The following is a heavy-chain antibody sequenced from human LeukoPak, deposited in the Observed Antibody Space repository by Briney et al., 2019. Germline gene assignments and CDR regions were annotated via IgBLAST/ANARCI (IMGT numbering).Heavy chain of an antibody. D-gene: IGHD5-24*01. CDR2: INPSAGNT. Sequence: ASVKVSCKASGYTFTSYYMYWVRQAPGQGLEWMGLINPSAGNTNYAQRFQGRVTMTRNTSTSTVYMELSSLRSEDTAVYYCARIRDGYNDAYDIWGQGTMVTVPS. J-gene: IGHJ3*02. CDR1: GYTFTSYY. CDR3: ARIRDGYNDAYDI. V-gene: IGHV1-46*01.